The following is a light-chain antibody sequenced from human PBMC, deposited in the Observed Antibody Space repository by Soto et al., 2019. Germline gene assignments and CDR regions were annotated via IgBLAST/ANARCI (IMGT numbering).Light chain of an antibody. V-gene: IGKV1-39*01. Sequence: DIQMTHSPSSLSASLGDRDTITCRAMKSISSYLNWYQQKPGKAPKLLIYAASSLQSGVPSRFSGSGSGTDFTLSISRLQPEYFATYYCQQSYSTPHSVGQGNKLEIK. CDR3: QQSYSTPHS. J-gene: IGKJ2*01. CDR1: KSISSY. CDR2: AAS.